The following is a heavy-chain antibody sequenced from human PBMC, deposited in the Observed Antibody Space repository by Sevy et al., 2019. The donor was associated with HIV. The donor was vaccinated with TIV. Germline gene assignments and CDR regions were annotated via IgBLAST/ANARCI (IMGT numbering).Heavy chain of an antibody. CDR2: ISYDGSKK. CDR3: ARDLPSAVTNPFYYYGMDV. CDR1: GFTFSIYA. D-gene: IGHD4-17*01. J-gene: IGHJ6*02. Sequence: GGSLRLSCAASGFTFSIYAIHWVRQAPGKGLEWVAVISYDGSKKYYVDSVKGRFTISRDNSKNTLYLQMNSLRPEDTAVYHCARDLPSAVTNPFYYYGMDVWGQGTTVTVSS. V-gene: IGHV3-30*04.